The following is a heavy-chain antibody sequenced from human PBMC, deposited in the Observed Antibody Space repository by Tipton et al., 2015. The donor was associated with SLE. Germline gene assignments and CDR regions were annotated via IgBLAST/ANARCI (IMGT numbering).Heavy chain of an antibody. V-gene: IGHV5-51*03. CDR3: ARRQSGGYYSYGLGA. CDR1: GYSFTNSW. CDR2: IDPSDSDT. J-gene: IGHJ6*02. D-gene: IGHD3-3*01. Sequence: QLVQSGAEVKKPGESLKISCKGSGYSFTNSWIVWLRHMPGKGLECMGMIDPSDSDTRYNPSFQGHVSMSIDRSTTPAYLQWSSLKGSDAAMYYCARRQSGGYYSYGLGAWGQGPTVTVAS.